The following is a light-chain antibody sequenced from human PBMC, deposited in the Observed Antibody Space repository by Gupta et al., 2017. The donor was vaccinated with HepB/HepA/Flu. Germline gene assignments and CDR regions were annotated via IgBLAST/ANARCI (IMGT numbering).Light chain of an antibody. CDR3: QQYYSPPYT. J-gene: IGKJ2*01. CDR2: WAS. Sequence: IVMTQSPDSLSVSLGERATSNCKSSQSVLYSSNNKNYLAWYQQKPGQTPKLLIYWASTREAGVPDRFSSSGSGTDFTLTISSLQAKDVAFDYCQQYYSPPYTFGQGTKLEIK. CDR1: QSVLYSSNNKNY. V-gene: IGKV4-1*01.